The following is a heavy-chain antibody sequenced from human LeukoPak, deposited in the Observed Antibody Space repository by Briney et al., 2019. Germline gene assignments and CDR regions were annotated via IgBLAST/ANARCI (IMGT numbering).Heavy chain of an antibody. Sequence: GGSLRHSCAASGLTFSSYSMNWVRQAPGRGLEWVSSISSSSTRIYYAESVKGRFTISRDNAKTSLYLQMNSLRAEDTAMYYCARDPLGRAADYWGEGYLVTASS. V-gene: IGHV3-21*01. CDR2: ISSSSTRI. CDR3: ARDPLGRAADY. D-gene: IGHD7-27*01. J-gene: IGHJ4*02. CDR1: GLTFSSYS.